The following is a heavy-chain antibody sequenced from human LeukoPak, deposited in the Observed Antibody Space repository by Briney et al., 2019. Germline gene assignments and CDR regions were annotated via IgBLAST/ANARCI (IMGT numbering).Heavy chain of an antibody. CDR2: INHSGST. CDR3: ARASLLRYFDWSKRPFDP. CDR1: GGSFSGCY. J-gene: IGHJ5*02. D-gene: IGHD3-9*01. V-gene: IGHV4-34*01. Sequence: PSETLSLTCAVYGGSFSGCYWSWIRQPPGKGLEWIGEINHSGSTNYNPSLKSRVTISVDTSKNQFSLKLSSVTAADTAVYYCARASLLRYFDWSKRPFDPWGQGTLVTVSS.